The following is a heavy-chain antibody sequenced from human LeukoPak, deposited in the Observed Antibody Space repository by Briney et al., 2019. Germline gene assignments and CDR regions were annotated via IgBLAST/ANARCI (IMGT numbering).Heavy chain of an antibody. J-gene: IGHJ3*02. CDR2: IRYDGSNK. Sequence: PGGSLRLSCAASGFTFSSYGMHWVRQAPGKGLEWVAFIRYDGSNKYYADSVKGRFTISRDNSKNTLYLQMNSLRAEDTAVYYCAKVGAGVRRAFDIWGQGTMVTVSS. CDR1: GFTFSSYG. D-gene: IGHD3-10*01. V-gene: IGHV3-30*02. CDR3: AKVGAGVRRAFDI.